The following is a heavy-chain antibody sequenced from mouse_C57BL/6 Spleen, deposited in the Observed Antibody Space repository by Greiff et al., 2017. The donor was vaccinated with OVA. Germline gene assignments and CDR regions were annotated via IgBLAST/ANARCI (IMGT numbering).Heavy chain of an antibody. CDR1: GYTFTDYE. J-gene: IGHJ1*03. V-gene: IGHV1-15*01. D-gene: IGHD1-1*01. CDR3: TREDYYGSSYRWYFDV. CDR2: IDPETGGT. Sequence: QVHVKQSGAELVRPGASVTLSCKASGYTFTDYEMHWVKQTPVHGLEWIGAIDPETGGTAYNQKFKGKAILTADKSSSTAYMELRSLTSEDSAVYYCTREDYYGSSYRWYFDVWGTGTTGTVSS.